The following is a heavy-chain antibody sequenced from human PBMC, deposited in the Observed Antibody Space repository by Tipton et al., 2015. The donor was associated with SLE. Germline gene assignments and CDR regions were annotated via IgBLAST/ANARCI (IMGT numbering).Heavy chain of an antibody. CDR2: VGHTGVT. Sequence: TLSLTCAVSGGSLSGHYWSWIRQSPGKGLEWIGEVGHTGVTNYNPSLKSRVAMSVDTSKSQFSLHLSSVTAADTALYYCARVMDFSGGRPALDVWGQGTSVTVSS. CDR1: GGSLSGHY. CDR3: ARVMDFSGGRPALDV. D-gene: IGHD3-3*01. J-gene: IGHJ6*02. V-gene: IGHV4-34*01.